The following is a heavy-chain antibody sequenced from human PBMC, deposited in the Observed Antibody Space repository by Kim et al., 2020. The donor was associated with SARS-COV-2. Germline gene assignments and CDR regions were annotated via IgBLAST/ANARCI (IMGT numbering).Heavy chain of an antibody. CDR2: IYSGGST. J-gene: IGHJ6*02. Sequence: GGSLRLSCAASGFTVSSNYMSWVRQAPGKGLEWVSVIYSGGSTYYADSVKGRFTISRDNSKNTLYLQMNSLRAEDTAVYYCARGYDPYYDILIVGYYYYGMDVWGQGTTVTVSS. D-gene: IGHD3-9*01. CDR1: GFTVSSNY. CDR3: ARGYDPYYDILIVGYYYYGMDV. V-gene: IGHV3-53*01.